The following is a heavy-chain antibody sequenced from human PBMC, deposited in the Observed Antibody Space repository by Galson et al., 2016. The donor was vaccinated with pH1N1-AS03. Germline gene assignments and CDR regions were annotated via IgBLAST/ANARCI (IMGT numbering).Heavy chain of an antibody. CDR1: GYTFTGYY. D-gene: IGHD6-13*01. CDR3: ARFRSSWTFYYGLDV. J-gene: IGHJ6*02. Sequence: SVKVSCKAFGYTFTGYYIHWVRQAPGQGLEWMGRLNANSDATIYAQRFQGRVTMTRDTPISTAYMELSSLRYDDTAVYYWARFRSSWTFYYGLDVWGQGTTVTVSS. V-gene: IGHV1-2*06. CDR2: LNANSDAT.